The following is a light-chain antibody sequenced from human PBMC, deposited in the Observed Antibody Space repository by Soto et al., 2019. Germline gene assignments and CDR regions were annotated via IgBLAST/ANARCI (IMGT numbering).Light chain of an antibody. CDR1: QSVSSSD. Sequence: EIVLTQSPGTLSLSPGDRATLSCRASQSVSSSDLAWYQQKPGQAPRLLIYGASTRATGIPDRFSGSGSGTDFTLTTSRLEPEDFAVYYCQQYGGSPLYTFGQGTKVDIK. J-gene: IGKJ2*01. V-gene: IGKV3-20*01. CDR3: QQYGGSPLYT. CDR2: GAS.